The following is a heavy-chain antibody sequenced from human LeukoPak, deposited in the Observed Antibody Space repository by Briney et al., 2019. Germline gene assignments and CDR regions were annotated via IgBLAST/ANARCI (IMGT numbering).Heavy chain of an antibody. V-gene: IGHV4-59*01. D-gene: IGHD5-18*01. J-gene: IGHJ6*03. CDR3: ARVDTAMVTRSYYMDV. CDR2: IYYSGST. Sequence: SETLSLTCTVSGGSISSCYWSWIRQPPGRGLEWIGYIYYSGSTNYNPSLKSRVTISVDTSKNQFSLKLSSVTAADTAVYYCARVDTAMVTRSYYMDVWGKGTTVTVSS. CDR1: GGSISSCY.